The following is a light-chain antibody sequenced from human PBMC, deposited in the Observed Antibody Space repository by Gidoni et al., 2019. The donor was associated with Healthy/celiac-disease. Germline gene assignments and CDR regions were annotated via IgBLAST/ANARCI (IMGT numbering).Light chain of an antibody. CDR2: AAS. J-gene: IGKJ4*01. Sequence: QMTQSPSSLSASVGDRVTITCRASQSISSYLNWYQQKPGKAPKLLIYAASSLQSGVPSRFSGSGSGTDFTLTISSLQPEDFATYYCQQSYSTPLTFGGGTKVEIK. CDR1: QSISSY. V-gene: IGKV1-39*01. CDR3: QQSYSTPLT.